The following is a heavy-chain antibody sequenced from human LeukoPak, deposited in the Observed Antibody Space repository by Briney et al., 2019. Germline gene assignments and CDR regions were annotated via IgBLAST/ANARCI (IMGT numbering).Heavy chain of an antibody. CDR3: ARGGSPLEALGDAFDI. CDR2: IKSDGSST. D-gene: IGHD1-26*01. CDR1: GFTFSSYW. V-gene: IGHV3-74*01. J-gene: IGHJ3*02. Sequence: PGGSLRLSCATSGFTFSSYWMHWVRQAPGKGLVWVSRIKSDGSSTTYADSVKGRFTISRDNAKNTLYLQMNSLRAEDTAVYYCARGGSPLEALGDAFDIWGQGTTVTV.